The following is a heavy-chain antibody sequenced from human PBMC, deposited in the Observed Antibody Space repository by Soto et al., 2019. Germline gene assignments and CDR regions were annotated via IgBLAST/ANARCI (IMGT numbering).Heavy chain of an antibody. J-gene: IGHJ5*02. CDR1: GFTFSSYA. CDR2: ITGSGAGS. V-gene: IGHV3-23*01. D-gene: IGHD6-13*01. CDR3: AKAYSNSWPNDWFDP. Sequence: EVQLLESGGGWLQPGGSLRLSCAASGFTFSSYAMNWVRQAPGKGLEWVSGITGSGAGSYYSDSVKGRFTISRDNSQNTLYLQMNSLRAEDTAVYYCAKAYSNSWPNDWFDPWGQGTLVTVSS.